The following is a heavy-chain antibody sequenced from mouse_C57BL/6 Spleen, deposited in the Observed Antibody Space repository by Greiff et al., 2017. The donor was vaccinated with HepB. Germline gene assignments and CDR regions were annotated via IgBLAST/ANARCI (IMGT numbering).Heavy chain of an antibody. CDR1: GYTFTSYT. D-gene: IGHD2-1*01. CDR2: INPSSGYT. Sequence: QVQLQQSGAELARPGASVKMSCKASGYTFTSYTMHWVKQRPGQGLGWIGYINPSSGYTKYNQKFKDKATLTADKSSSTAYMQLSSLTSEDSAVYYCAIYYGNYFYYWGQGTTLTVSS. V-gene: IGHV1-4*01. CDR3: AIYYGNYFYY. J-gene: IGHJ2*01.